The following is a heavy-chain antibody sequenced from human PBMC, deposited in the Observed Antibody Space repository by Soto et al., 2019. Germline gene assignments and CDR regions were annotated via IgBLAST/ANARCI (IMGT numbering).Heavy chain of an antibody. Sequence: TLSLDRIGWGAATGRSNCLSSWVCQPPGKGLEWIGFMSYSGSTSYNASLKSRVTISVDTSKSQFSLNLSFVTAADTAVYYCATMGTPATGLYYIDNLGQGTLLTVSS. D-gene: IGHD1-7*01. CDR1: GAATGRSNCL. V-gene: IGHV4-30-4*01. CDR3: ATMGTPATGLYYIDN. CDR2: MSYSGST. J-gene: IGHJ4*02.